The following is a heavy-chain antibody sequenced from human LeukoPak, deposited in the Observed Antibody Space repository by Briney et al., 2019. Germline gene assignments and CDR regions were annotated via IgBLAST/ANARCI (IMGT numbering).Heavy chain of an antibody. J-gene: IGHJ4*02. D-gene: IGHD3-10*01. CDR3: ASHYGSGSFYSPFDY. V-gene: IGHV4-61*02. Sequence: SQTLSLTCTVSGGSISSGSYYWSWIRQPAGKGLEGIGRIYTSGSTNYNPSLKSRVTISVDTSKNQFSLKLTSVTAADTAVYYCASHYGSGSFYSPFDYWGQGTLVTVSS. CDR1: GGSISSGSYY. CDR2: IYTSGST.